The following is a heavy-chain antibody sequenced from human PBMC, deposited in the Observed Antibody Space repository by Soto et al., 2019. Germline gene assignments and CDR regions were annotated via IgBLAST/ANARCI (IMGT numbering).Heavy chain of an antibody. J-gene: IGHJ4*02. CDR2: INGGGSST. V-gene: IGHV3-23*01. Sequence: EVQLLDSGGGLVQPGGSLRLSCAASGFTFSTYDMSWVRQAPGKGLEWVAGINGGGSSTFYADSVKGRFTISRDNSKNTLYPQMNILRAEDTAVYYCAKGPYSDSGMRWGQGTLVTVSS. CDR1: GFTFSTYD. D-gene: IGHD4-17*01. CDR3: AKGPYSDSGMR.